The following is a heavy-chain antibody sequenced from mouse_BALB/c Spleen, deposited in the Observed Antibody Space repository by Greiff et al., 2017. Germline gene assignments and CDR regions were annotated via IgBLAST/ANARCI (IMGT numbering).Heavy chain of an antibody. CDR3: ARRFTTTRTLFAY. J-gene: IGHJ3*01. D-gene: IGHD2-12*01. CDR2: ISSGGST. V-gene: IGHV5-6-5*01. Sequence: EVQLQQSGGGLVKPGGSLKLSCAASGFTFSSYAMSWVRQTPEKRLEWVASISSGGSTYYPDSVKGRFTISRDNARNILYLQMSSLRSEDTAMYYCARRFTTTRTLFAYWGQGTLVTVSA. CDR1: GFTFSSYA.